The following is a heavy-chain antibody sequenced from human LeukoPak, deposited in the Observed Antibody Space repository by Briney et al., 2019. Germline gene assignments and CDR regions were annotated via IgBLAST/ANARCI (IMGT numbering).Heavy chain of an antibody. Sequence: SETLSLTCTVSGGSISSYYWSWIRQPAGKGLEWIGRIYTSGSTNYNPSLKSRVTISVDKSKNQFSLKLSSVTAADTAVYYCARDSPHVAVADYWGQGTLVTVSS. CDR2: IYTSGST. CDR3: ARDSPHVAVADY. V-gene: IGHV4-4*07. CDR1: GGSISSYY. D-gene: IGHD6-19*01. J-gene: IGHJ4*02.